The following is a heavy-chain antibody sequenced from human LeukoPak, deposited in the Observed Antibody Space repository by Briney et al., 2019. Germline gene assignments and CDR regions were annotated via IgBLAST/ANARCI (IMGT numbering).Heavy chain of an antibody. V-gene: IGHV3-30*18. D-gene: IGHD6-19*01. J-gene: IGHJ4*02. CDR3: AKDRADSSGWYVDY. CDR2: ISYDGSNK. CDR1: GFTFSSYG. Sequence: GGSLRLSCAASGFTFSSYGMHWVRQAPGKGLEWVAVISYDGSNKYYADSVKGRFTISRDNSKDTLYLQMNSLRAEDTAVYYCAKDRADSSGWYVDYWGQGTLVTVSS.